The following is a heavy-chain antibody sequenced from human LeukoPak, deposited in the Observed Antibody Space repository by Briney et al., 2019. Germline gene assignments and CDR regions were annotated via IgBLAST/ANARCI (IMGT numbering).Heavy chain of an antibody. CDR1: GFTFSSYW. Sequence: GGSLRLSCAASGFTFSSYWMSWVRQAPGKGLEWVANIKQDGSEKYYVDSVKGRFTISRDNAKNSLYLQMNSLTAEDTAAYYCARDPYSGNYGNTYYYYMDVWGKGTTVTISS. CDR2: IKQDGSEK. D-gene: IGHD1-26*01. CDR3: ARDPYSGNYGNTYYYYMDV. V-gene: IGHV3-7*01. J-gene: IGHJ6*03.